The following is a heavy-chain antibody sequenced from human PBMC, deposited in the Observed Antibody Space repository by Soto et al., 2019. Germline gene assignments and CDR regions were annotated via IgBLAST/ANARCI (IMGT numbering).Heavy chain of an antibody. CDR3: ARGYYDILTGLYSPFDY. D-gene: IGHD3-9*01. V-gene: IGHV1-2*04. J-gene: IGHJ4*02. CDR2: INPNSGGT. Sequence: ASVKVSCKASGYTFTGYYMHWVRQAPGQGLEWMGWINPNSGGTNYAQKFQGWVTMTRDTSISTAYMELSRLRSDDTAVYYCARGYYDILTGLYSPFDYWGQGTLVNVS. CDR1: GYTFTGYY.